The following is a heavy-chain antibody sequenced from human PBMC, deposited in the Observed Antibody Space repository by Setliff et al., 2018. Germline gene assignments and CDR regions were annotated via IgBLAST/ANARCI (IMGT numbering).Heavy chain of an antibody. CDR2: TIPMFGST. CDR1: GGTFSSYG. V-gene: IGHV1-69*05. J-gene: IGHJ6*03. CDR3: AREGVDTRSSTDYRYYMDV. Sequence: RASVKVSCKASGGTFSSYGISWVRQAPGQGLEWMGGTIPMFGSTKYAQKFQERVTIIKDESTSTAYMEVSSLRTEDTAVYYCAREGVDTRSSTDYRYYMDVWGKGTTVTVSS. D-gene: IGHD5-18*01.